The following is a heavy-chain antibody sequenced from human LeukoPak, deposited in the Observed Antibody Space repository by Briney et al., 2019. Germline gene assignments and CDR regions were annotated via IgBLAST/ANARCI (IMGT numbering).Heavy chain of an antibody. CDR2: INHSGST. V-gene: IGHV4-34*01. CDR3: VLRGRQWLVTGDY. J-gene: IGHJ4*02. CDR1: GGSFSGYY. Sequence: SETLSLTCAVYGGSFSGYYWSWIRQPPGKGLEWIGEINHSGSTNYNPSLKSRVTISVDTSKNQFSLKLSSVTAADTAVYYCVLRGRQWLVTGDYWGQGTLVTVSS. D-gene: IGHD6-19*01.